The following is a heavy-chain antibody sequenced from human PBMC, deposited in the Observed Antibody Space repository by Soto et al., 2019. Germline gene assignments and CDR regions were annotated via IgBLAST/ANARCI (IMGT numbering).Heavy chain of an antibody. Sequence: PSETLSLTCTASGGSISSHYWSWIRQPPGKGLGYIGNITFSGSTNYNPSLKTRLTISVDTSKNQFSLKLRSLTAADTAVYFCARDVLGYCSSTSCFYGLDVWVQGTTATVSS. J-gene: IGHJ6*01. CDR1: GGSISSHY. CDR2: ITFSGST. CDR3: ARDVLGYCSSTSCFYGLDV. V-gene: IGHV4-59*11. D-gene: IGHD2-2*01.